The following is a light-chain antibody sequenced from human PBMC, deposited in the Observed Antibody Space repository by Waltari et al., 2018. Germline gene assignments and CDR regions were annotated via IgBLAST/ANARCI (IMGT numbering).Light chain of an antibody. CDR2: WAS. Sequence: DIVMTQSPDSLAVSLGERATINCKSSQTVLYSSNNNNYLAWYQQKPGQPPKLLIYWASTRESGVPDRFSGSGSGTDFTLTISSLQAEDVAVYYCQQYWSTPWTFGRGTKVEIK. V-gene: IGKV4-1*01. CDR3: QQYWSTPWT. CDR1: QTVLYSSNNNNY. J-gene: IGKJ1*01.